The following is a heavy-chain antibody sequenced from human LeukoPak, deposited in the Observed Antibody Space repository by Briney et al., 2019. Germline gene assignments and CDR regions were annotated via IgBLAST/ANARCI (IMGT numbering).Heavy chain of an antibody. Sequence: GGSLRLSCAASGFTFSNYAMSWVRQAPGKGLEWVSAINPKGDNTYYADSVKGRFTISRDNSKNALYLQINSLRAEDTAIYYCARQLGYCSDGTCYFDYWGQGSLVTVSS. V-gene: IGHV3-23*01. CDR3: ARQLGYCSDGTCYFDY. D-gene: IGHD2-15*01. CDR2: INPKGDNT. J-gene: IGHJ4*02. CDR1: GFTFSNYA.